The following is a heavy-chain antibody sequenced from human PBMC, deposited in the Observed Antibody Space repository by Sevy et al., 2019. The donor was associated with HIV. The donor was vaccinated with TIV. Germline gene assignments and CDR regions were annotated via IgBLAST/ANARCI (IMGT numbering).Heavy chain of an antibody. CDR1: GFSFTDFW. CDR2: INQGGSEM. CDR3: ARRYFDL. V-gene: IGHV3-7*01. Sequence: GGSLRLSCKASGFSFTDFWMQWVRQVPGKGPEWVANINQGGSEMYYVDSVKGRFTISRDNAESALYLQMHGLRAEDAATYFCARRYFDLWGQGTVVTVSS. J-gene: IGHJ4*02.